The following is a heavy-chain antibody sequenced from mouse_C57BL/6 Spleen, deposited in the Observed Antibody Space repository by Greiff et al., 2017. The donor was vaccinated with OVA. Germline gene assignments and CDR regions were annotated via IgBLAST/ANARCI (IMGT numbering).Heavy chain of an antibody. CDR3: TRSYSNYTAMDY. CDR2: IYPRSGNT. V-gene: IGHV1-81*01. Sequence: VQLQESGAELARPGASVKLSCKASGYTFTSYGIRWVKQRTGQGLEWIGAIYPRSGNTYYNEKFKGKATLTADKSSSTAYMELRSLTSEDSAVYFCTRSYSNYTAMDYWGQGTSVTVSS. J-gene: IGHJ4*01. D-gene: IGHD2-5*01. CDR1: GYTFTSYG.